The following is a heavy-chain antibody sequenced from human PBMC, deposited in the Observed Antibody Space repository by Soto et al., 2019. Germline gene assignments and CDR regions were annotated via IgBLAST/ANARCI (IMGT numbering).Heavy chain of an antibody. CDR2: INHSGSS. CDR1: GGSFSGYY. Sequence: SETLSLTCAVYGGSFSGYYWSWIRQPPGKGLEWIGEINHSGSSNYDPALKSRVTISVDTYRKQVSLKLSSVTAADTAVYYCAREPGYYDFWCCYQTLRNYYMYFWGQGTTVPVSS. D-gene: IGHD3-3*01. CDR3: AREPGYYDFWCCYQTLRNYYMYF. V-gene: IGHV4-34*01. J-gene: IGHJ6*03.